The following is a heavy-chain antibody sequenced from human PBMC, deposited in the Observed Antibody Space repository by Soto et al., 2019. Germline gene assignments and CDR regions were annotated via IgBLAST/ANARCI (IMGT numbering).Heavy chain of an antibody. J-gene: IGHJ5*02. D-gene: IGHD6-19*01. CDR1: GXTFSSYS. V-gene: IGHV3-23*01. CDR3: AKAEQWLVKYNWFDP. Sequence: GSLRLSCAASGXTFSSYSMSWVRQAPGKGLEWVSAISGSGGSTYYADSVKGRFTISRDNSKNTLYLQMNSMRADDTAVYYCAKAEQWLVKYNWFDPWGQGTLGTVSS. CDR2: ISGSGGST.